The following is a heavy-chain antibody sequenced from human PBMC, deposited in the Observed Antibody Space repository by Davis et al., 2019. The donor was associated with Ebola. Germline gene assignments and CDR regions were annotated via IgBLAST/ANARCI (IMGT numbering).Heavy chain of an antibody. V-gene: IGHV3-23*01. CDR3: AREEHSGGWFRGGMDV. CDR2: ISGSGGST. J-gene: IGHJ6*02. CDR1: VITFSSYA. D-gene: IGHD2-15*01. Sequence: GESLKISCTDSVITFSSYAMTWVRQAPGKGLEWVSAISGSGGSTYYADSVKGRFTISRDNSKNTVFLQMNSLRVEDTAVYFCAREEHSGGWFRGGMDVWGQGTTVTVSS.